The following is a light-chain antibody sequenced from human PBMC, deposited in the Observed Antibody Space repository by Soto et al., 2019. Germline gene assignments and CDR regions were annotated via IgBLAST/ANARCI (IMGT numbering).Light chain of an antibody. J-gene: IGKJ1*01. V-gene: IGKV1-5*03. CDR3: QQYNSDRWT. CDR2: KAS. Sequence: GERGTIACRASQTIRTWLAWYQQQPGKAPNILIYKASSLESGVPSRFSGSGSGTEFTLTIRRLQADDFATYYCQQYNSDRWTFGQGTKVDIK. CDR1: QTIRTW.